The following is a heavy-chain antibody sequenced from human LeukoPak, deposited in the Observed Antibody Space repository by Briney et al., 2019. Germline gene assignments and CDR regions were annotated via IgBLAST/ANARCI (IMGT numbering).Heavy chain of an antibody. Sequence: ASVKVSCKASGYTFTGYYMHWVRQAPGQGLEWMGWINPNSGGTNYAQKFQGRVTMTRDTSISTAYMELSRLRSDDPAVYYCARARIKLGGWFDPWGRGTLVTVSS. CDR1: GYTFTGYY. D-gene: IGHD1-7*01. CDR2: INPNSGGT. CDR3: ARARIKLGGWFDP. V-gene: IGHV1-2*02. J-gene: IGHJ5*02.